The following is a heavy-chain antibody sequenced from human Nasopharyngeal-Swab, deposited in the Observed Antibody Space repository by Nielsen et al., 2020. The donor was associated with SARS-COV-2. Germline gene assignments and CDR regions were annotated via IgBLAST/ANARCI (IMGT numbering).Heavy chain of an antibody. J-gene: IGHJ6*02. Sequence: WVRQAPGQGLEWMGWINTNTGNPTYAQGFTGRFVFSLDTSVSTAYLQISSLKAEDTAVYYCARAFVSSWPYYYYYGMDVWGQGTTVT. CDR3: ARAFVSSWPYYYYYGMDV. CDR2: INTNTGNP. D-gene: IGHD6-13*01. V-gene: IGHV7-4-1*02.